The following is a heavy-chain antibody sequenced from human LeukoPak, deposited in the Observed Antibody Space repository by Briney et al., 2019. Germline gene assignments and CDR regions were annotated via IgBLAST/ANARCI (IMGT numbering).Heavy chain of an antibody. V-gene: IGHV4-59*08. D-gene: IGHD3-16*01. CDR3: ARLGAVSDAFDI. J-gene: IGHJ3*02. Sequence: PSETLSLTCTVSGGXISTYYCSWIRQPPGKGLEWLGYVYHSGSTNYNPSLKSRVTISVDTSKKQFSLKVTPVTAADTAVYYCARLGAVSDAFDIWGQGTMVTVSS. CDR2: VYHSGST. CDR1: GGXISTYY.